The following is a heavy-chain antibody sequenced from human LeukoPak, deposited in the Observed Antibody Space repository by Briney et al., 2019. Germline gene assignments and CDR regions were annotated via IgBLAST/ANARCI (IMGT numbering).Heavy chain of an antibody. CDR1: GYTFTSYY. V-gene: IGHV1-46*01. J-gene: IGHJ4*02. CDR2: INPSGGST. CDR3: AADPRGIYGSGSYYPLLSY. Sequence: ASVKVSCKASGYTFTSYYMHWVRQAPGQGLEWMGIINPSGGSTSYAQKFQGRVTMTRDTSTSTAYMELSSLRSEDTAVYYCAADPRGIYGSGSYYPLLSYWGQGTLVTVSS. D-gene: IGHD3-10*01.